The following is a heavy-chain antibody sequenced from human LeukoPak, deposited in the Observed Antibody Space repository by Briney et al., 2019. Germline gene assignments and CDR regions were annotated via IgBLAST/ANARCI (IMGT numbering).Heavy chain of an antibody. Sequence: SETLSLTCTVSGGSISSGSYCWSWIRQPAGKGLEWIGRICTSGSTNYNPSLKSRVTISVDTSKNQFSLKLSSVTAADTAVYYCASQVRSGRDRIDPWGQGTLVTVSS. D-gene: IGHD4-17*01. J-gene: IGHJ5*02. CDR2: ICTSGST. V-gene: IGHV4-61*02. CDR1: GGSISSGSYC. CDR3: ASQVRSGRDRIDP.